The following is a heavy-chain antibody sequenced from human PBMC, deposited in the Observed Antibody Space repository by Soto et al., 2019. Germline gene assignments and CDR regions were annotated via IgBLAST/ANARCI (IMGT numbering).Heavy chain of an antibody. CDR2: IKQDGSEK. Sequence: PGGSLRLSCAASGFTFSSYWMSWVRQAPGKGLEWVANIKQDGSEKYYVDSVKGRFTISRDNAKNSLYLQMNSLRAEDTAVYYCATWEYSSSSGLYYYYYMDVWGKGTTVTVSS. CDR1: GFTFSSYW. D-gene: IGHD6-6*01. V-gene: IGHV3-7*01. CDR3: ATWEYSSSSGLYYYYYMDV. J-gene: IGHJ6*03.